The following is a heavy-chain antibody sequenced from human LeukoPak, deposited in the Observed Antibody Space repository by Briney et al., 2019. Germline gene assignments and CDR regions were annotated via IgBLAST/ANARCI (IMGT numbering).Heavy chain of an antibody. CDR3: ARAYYYGSGSYYGMDV. J-gene: IGHJ6*02. CDR2: IIPIFGTA. CDR1: GGTFSSYA. Sequence: SVKVSCKASGGTFSSYAISWVRQAPGQGLEWMGGIIPIFGTANYAQKFQGRVTITADESTSTAYMELSSLRSEDTAVYYCARAYYYGSGSYYGMDVWGQGTTVAVSS. V-gene: IGHV1-69*01. D-gene: IGHD3-10*01.